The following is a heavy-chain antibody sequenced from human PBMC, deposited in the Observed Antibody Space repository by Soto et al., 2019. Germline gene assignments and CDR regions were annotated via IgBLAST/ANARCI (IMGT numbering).Heavy chain of an antibody. D-gene: IGHD3-9*01. V-gene: IGHV1-2*04. J-gene: IGHJ3*02. CDR2: INPDSGGT. CDR1: GYIFSAYY. Sequence: QVQLAQSGAEVKKPGASVKVSCKASGYIFSAYYLYWVRQAPGRGLEWVGWINPDSGGTNYAQKFLGWVTMTRETSIRTAYMELNSLRSDDTAVYYCARGETGFDDALDIWGQGTMVTVSS. CDR3: ARGETGFDDALDI.